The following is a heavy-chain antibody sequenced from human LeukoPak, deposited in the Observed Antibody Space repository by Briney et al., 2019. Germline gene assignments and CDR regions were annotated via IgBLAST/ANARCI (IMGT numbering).Heavy chain of an antibody. D-gene: IGHD1-20*01. J-gene: IGHJ4*02. CDR3: LRDLNWSLDQ. V-gene: IGHV3-74*01. Sequence: GGSLRLSCAASGFTFSNYMMHWVRQAPGKGLVWVSRIKSDGITITYADTVKGRFTISRDNAKNTLYLQMNSLRAEDTAVYYCLRDLNWSLDQWGQGTLVTVSS. CDR2: IKSDGITI. CDR1: GFTFSNYM.